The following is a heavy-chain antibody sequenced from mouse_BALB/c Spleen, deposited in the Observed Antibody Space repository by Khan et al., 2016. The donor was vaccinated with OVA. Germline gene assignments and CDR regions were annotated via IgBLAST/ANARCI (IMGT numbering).Heavy chain of an antibody. CDR3: ARAYYRYDGYYAMDY. D-gene: IGHD2-14*01. J-gene: IGHJ4*01. V-gene: IGHV2-6-4*01. CDR2: IWGGGGT. CDR1: GFSFSSYN. Sequence: VQLQESGPGLVAPSQSLSITCTVSGFSFSSYNIHWVRQPPGQGLEWLGMIWGGGGTDYNSTLKSRLTIRQANSKSQVLLKMNSLQTDDTAMYYCARAYYRYDGYYAMDYWGQGTSGTVSS.